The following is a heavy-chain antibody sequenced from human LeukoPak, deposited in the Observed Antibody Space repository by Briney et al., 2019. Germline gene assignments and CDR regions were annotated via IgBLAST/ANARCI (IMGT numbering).Heavy chain of an antibody. J-gene: IGHJ6*04. CDR3: AKERMDV. CDR2: VSYDGSNK. Sequence: GGSLRLSCAASGFTFSSYGMHWVRQAPGKGLEWVAVVSYDGSNKYYADSVKGRFTISRDNSKNTLHLQMNSLRAEDTAVYYCAKERMDVWGKGTTVTVSS. V-gene: IGHV3-30*18. CDR1: GFTFSSYG.